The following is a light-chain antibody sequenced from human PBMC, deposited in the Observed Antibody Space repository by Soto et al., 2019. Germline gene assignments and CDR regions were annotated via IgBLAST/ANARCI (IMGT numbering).Light chain of an antibody. CDR1: SSDVGAYNY. CDR3: CSYAGSYTYVV. CDR2: DVS. J-gene: IGLJ2*01. Sequence: QSALTQPRSVSGSPGQSVTISCTGTSSDVGAYNYVSWYQQHPGKAPKLMIYDVSKRPSGVPDRFSGSKSGNTASLTISALQADDEADYYCCSYAGSYTYVVFGGGTKLTVL. V-gene: IGLV2-11*01.